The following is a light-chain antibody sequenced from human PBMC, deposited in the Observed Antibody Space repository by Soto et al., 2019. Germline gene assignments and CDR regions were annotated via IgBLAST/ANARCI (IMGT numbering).Light chain of an antibody. Sequence: DIQMTQSPSSLSASVGDRVTIACRASQSINIYLSWYQQEPGKAPKLLMYDASSLQSGVPSRFSGSGSGTHFHLTISSLQREDFATYYCQQNYRTPLTFGGGTKVEIK. V-gene: IGKV1-39*01. CDR1: QSINIY. J-gene: IGKJ4*01. CDR2: DAS. CDR3: QQNYRTPLT.